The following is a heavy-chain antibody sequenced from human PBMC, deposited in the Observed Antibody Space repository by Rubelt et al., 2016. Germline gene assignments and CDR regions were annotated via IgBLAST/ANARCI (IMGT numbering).Heavy chain of an antibody. D-gene: IGHD2-15*01. CDR3: ARAPAYCSGGSCYSYLVGYYFDY. J-gene: IGHJ4*02. Sequence: VAVIWYDGSNKYYADSVKGRFTISRDNAKNSLYLQMNSLRAEDTAVYYCARAPAYCSGGSCYSYLVGYYFDYWGQGTLVTVSS. V-gene: IGHV3-33*03. CDR2: IWYDGSNK.